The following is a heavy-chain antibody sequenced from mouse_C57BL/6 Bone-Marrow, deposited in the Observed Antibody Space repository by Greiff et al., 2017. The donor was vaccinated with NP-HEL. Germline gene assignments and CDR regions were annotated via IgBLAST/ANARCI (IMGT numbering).Heavy chain of an antibody. J-gene: IGHJ4*01. D-gene: IGHD3-2*02. CDR1: GFTFSDYY. CDR2: ISNGGGST. Sequence: EVKLEESGGGLVQPGGSLKLSCAASGFTFSDYYMYWVRQTPEKRLEWVAYISNGGGSTYYPDTVKGRFTISRDNAKNTLYLQMSRLKSEDTAMYYCARRERTAQANYAMDYWGQGTSVTVSS. V-gene: IGHV5-12*01. CDR3: ARRERTAQANYAMDY.